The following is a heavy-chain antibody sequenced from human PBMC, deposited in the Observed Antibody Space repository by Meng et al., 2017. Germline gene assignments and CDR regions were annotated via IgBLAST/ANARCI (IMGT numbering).Heavy chain of an antibody. V-gene: IGHV1-18*01. J-gene: IGHJ5*01. CDR2: ISGYNGTT. CDR1: VAPFTRDG. CDR3: ARGGYSYGLWLDS. Sequence: GQCREAVMKRGAPLTDSGKASVAPFTRDGSSWVRTAPGQDLEWMGWISGYNGTTNYAQKLQGIVTMTIDTSTSRAYMKLRSLRSEDTAVYYCARGGYSYGLWLDSWGQGTLVTVSS. D-gene: IGHD5-18*01.